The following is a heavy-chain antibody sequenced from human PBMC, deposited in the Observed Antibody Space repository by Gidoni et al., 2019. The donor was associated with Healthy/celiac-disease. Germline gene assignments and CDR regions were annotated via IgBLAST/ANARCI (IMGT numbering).Heavy chain of an antibody. CDR2: INHSGST. J-gene: IGHJ3*02. V-gene: IGHV4-34*01. CDR1: GGSFSGYY. Sequence: QVQLQQWGAGLLKPSETLSLTCAVYGGSFSGYYWSWIRQPPGKGLEWIGEINHSGSTNYNPSLKSRVTISVDTSKNQFSLKLSSVTAADTAVYYCARAGRLSLRWLLRRGSDAFDIWGQGTMVTVSS. D-gene: IGHD3-22*01. CDR3: ARAGRLSLRWLLRRGSDAFDI.